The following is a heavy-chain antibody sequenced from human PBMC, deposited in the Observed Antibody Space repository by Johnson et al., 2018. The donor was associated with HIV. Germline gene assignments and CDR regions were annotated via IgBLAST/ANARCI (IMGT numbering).Heavy chain of an antibody. CDR3: ARDATPWGGDYVGYAFDL. D-gene: IGHD4-17*01. Sequence: QVQLVESGGGVVQPGGSLRLSCAASGFTFSTHGMNWVRQAPGRGLEWVAFIGYDGSNKYYADSVKGRFTISRDNAKKSLFLQLNRLRAGDTGVYYCARDATPWGGDYVGYAFDLWGQGTVVTVSS. J-gene: IGHJ3*01. V-gene: IGHV3-30*02. CDR1: GFTFSTHG. CDR2: IGYDGSNK.